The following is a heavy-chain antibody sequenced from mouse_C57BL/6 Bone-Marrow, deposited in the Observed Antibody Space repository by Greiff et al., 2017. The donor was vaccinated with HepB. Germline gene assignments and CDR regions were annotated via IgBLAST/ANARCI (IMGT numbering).Heavy chain of an antibody. J-gene: IGHJ2*01. D-gene: IGHD1-1*01. Sequence: VESGGGLVQPGGSLKLSCAASGFTFSDYYMYWVRQTPEKRLEWVAYISNGGGSTYYPDTVKGRFTISRDNAKNTLYLQMSRLKSEDTAMYYCVRGVLRGYFDYWGQGTTLTVSS. CDR3: VRGVLRGYFDY. CDR1: GFTFSDYY. CDR2: ISNGGGST. V-gene: IGHV5-12*01.